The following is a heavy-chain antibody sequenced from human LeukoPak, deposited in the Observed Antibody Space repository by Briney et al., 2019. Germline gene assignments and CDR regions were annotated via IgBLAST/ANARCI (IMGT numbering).Heavy chain of an antibody. CDR1: GFTFSSYG. D-gene: IGHD3-10*02. Sequence: PGGSLRLSCAASGFTFSSYGMHWVHQAPGKGLEWVAFMRYDGSNRNYADSVKGRFTISRDNSKNTLYLQMNSLRAEDTAVYYCAELGITMIGGVWGKGTTVTISS. J-gene: IGHJ6*04. CDR2: MRYDGSNR. CDR3: AELGITMIGGV. V-gene: IGHV3-30*02.